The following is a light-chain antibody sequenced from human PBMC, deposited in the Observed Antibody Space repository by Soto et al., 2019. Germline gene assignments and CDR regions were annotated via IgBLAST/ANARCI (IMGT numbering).Light chain of an antibody. V-gene: IGKV1-39*01. J-gene: IGKJ5*01. CDR2: KXS. Sequence: DNPLAQSPSSLSASLGAGXTISCGARQSIIRYLHWPQQRPGKAPRXXXYKXSNLEDGVPTRLSGSGSGTDFTLTISSLQPDDFATYYCQQSYSTTITFGQGTRLEIK. CDR1: QSIIRY. CDR3: QQSYSTTIT.